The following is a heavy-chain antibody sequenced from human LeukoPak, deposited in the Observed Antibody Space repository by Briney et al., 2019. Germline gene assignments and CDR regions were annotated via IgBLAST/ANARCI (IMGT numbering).Heavy chain of an antibody. J-gene: IGHJ3*02. CDR3: ARDRCSGGSCYAFDI. V-gene: IGHV3-9*01. D-gene: IGHD2-15*01. CDR2: ISWNSGSI. Sequence: GGSLRLSCGASGFTFDDYARHWVRQAPGKGLERVSGISWNSGSIGYADSVKGRFTISRDNAKNSLYLQMNSLRAEDTAVYYCARDRCSGGSCYAFDIWGQGTMVTVSS. CDR1: GFTFDDYA.